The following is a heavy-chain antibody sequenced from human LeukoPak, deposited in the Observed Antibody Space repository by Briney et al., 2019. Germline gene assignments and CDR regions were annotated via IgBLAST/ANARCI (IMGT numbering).Heavy chain of an antibody. CDR1: GFTFSSYN. CDR3: ARDYYFASGTPHAFDI. J-gene: IGHJ3*02. V-gene: IGHV3-21*01. CDR2: ISGSGTYM. Sequence: GGSLRLSCAASGFTFSSYNMNWARQAPGKGLEWVSSISGSGTYMFYPDSVKGRFTISRDNARNSLYLQMSSLRAEDTAVYYCARDYYFASGTPHAFDIWGQGTMVTVSS. D-gene: IGHD3-10*01.